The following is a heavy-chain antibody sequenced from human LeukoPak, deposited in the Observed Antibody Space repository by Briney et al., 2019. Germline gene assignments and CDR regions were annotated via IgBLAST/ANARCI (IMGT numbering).Heavy chain of an antibody. V-gene: IGHV2-70*17. CDR2: IDWDDDK. Sequence: SGPTLVKPTQTLTLTCTFSGFSLSTPEMCVTWIRQPPGKALEWLARIDWDDDKFYSPSLRTRLTISKDTPRNQVVLRMTNMDPVDTGTYYCARMTPDSPSFDYWGQGALITVSS. D-gene: IGHD2-15*01. J-gene: IGHJ4*02. CDR3: ARMTPDSPSFDY. CDR1: GFSLSTPEMC.